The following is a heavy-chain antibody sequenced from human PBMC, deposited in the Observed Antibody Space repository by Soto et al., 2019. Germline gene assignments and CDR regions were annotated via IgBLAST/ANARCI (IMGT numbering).Heavy chain of an antibody. CDR3: AKDRAIAAAGKSRGIDY. CDR2: ISYDGSNK. Sequence: GGSLRLSCAASGFTFSSYGMHWVRQAPGKGLEWVAVISYDGSNKYYADSVKGRFTISRDNSKNTLYLQMNSLRAEDTAVYYCAKDRAIAAAGKSRGIDYWGQGTLVTVSS. V-gene: IGHV3-30*18. J-gene: IGHJ4*02. CDR1: GFTFSSYG. D-gene: IGHD6-13*01.